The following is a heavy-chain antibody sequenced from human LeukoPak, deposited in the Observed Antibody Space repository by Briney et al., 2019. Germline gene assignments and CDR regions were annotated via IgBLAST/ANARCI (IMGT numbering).Heavy chain of an antibody. Sequence: SETLSLTCAVSGGSISSGGYSWSWIRQPPGKGLEWIGYIYHSGSTYYNPSLKSRVTISVDRSKNQFSLKLSSVTAADTAVYYCARVLTGYWYFDLWGRGTLVTVSS. J-gene: IGHJ2*01. CDR1: GGSISSGGYS. D-gene: IGHD3-16*01. V-gene: IGHV4-30-2*01. CDR3: ARVLTGYWYFDL. CDR2: IYHSGST.